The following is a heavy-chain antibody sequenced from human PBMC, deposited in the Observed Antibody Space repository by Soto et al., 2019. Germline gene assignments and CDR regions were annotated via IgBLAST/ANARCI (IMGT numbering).Heavy chain of an antibody. CDR2: IYYSGST. CDR3: ARAARDYGDYVDACDI. Sequence: QVQLQESGPGLVKPSQTLSLTCTVSGGSISSGGYYWSWIRQHPGQGLEWIGYIYYSGSTYYNPSLKSRVTISVDTAKNQFSRKLSAVTAADTAVYYCARAARDYGDYVDACDIWGQGTMVTVSS. D-gene: IGHD4-17*01. CDR1: GGSISSGGYY. J-gene: IGHJ3*02. V-gene: IGHV4-31*03.